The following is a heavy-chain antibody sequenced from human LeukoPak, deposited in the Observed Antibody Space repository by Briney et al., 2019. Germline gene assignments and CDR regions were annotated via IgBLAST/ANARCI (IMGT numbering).Heavy chain of an antibody. D-gene: IGHD6-6*01. V-gene: IGHV4-59*11. CDR2: ILYSGRT. CDR3: ARGALASEATFDI. Sequence: SETLSLTCAVSGGSINRHYWSWIRQPPGKGLEWVGYILYSGRTNYNPSLKSRLTMSVDTSKNQFSLNLRSATAADTAVYYCARGALASEATFDIWGQGTFDTVSS. CDR1: GGSINRHY. J-gene: IGHJ3*02.